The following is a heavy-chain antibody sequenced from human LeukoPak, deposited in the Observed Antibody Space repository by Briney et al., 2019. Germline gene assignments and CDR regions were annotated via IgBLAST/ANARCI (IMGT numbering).Heavy chain of an antibody. CDR2: IYDSGST. V-gene: IGHV4-59*01. D-gene: IGHD5-24*01. CDR1: GESISNYY. J-gene: IGHJ6*03. CDR3: AREMATSGYYYYYMDV. Sequence: SQTLSLTCIVSGESISNYYWCWIQQPPGKGLEWIGYIYDSGSTNYNPSLKSRVIISVDTSKNQLSLRLSSVTAADTAVYYCAREMATSGYYYYYMDVWGKGTTVTVSS.